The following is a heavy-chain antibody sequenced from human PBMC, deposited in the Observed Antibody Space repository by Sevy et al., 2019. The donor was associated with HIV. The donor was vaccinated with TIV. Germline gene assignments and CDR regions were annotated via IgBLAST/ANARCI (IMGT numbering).Heavy chain of an antibody. J-gene: IGHJ3*01. CDR1: GGTFNSYG. Sequence: ASVKVTSKASGGTFNSYGINWVRQAPGQGLEWMGGIIPIFGTTNYAQRFQGRVTITADKSTSTAYMELSSLRSEETAVYYCAFDSNAYDVWGQGTMVTVSS. V-gene: IGHV1-69*06. CDR3: AFDSNAYDV. CDR2: IIPIFGTT. D-gene: IGHD3-22*01.